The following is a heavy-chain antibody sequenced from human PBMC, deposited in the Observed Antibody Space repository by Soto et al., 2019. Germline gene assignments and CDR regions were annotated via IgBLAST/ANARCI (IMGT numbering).Heavy chain of an antibody. J-gene: IGHJ3*01. CDR2: IFHTGTT. D-gene: IGHD3-22*01. CDR1: GASLSSGGYY. CDR3: ARGLGYDSNGRFLAAFDG. V-gene: IGHV4-31*03. Sequence: QVQLQESGPGVAKPSQTLSLTCTVSGASLSSGGYYWTWIRQVPGKALEWIGYIFHTGTTFYNPSLKSRVVMSIEKSDNQFSLNLRSVTAADTALYYCARGLGYDSNGRFLAAFDGWGQRTMVTVSS.